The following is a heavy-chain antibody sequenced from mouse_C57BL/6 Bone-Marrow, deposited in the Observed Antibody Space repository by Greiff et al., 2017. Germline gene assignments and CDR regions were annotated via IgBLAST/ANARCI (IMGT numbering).Heavy chain of an antibody. V-gene: IGHV3-1*01. CDR1: GYSITSGYD. CDR3: ARGDYCGSTVPGWYFDV. Sequence: EVKLMESGPGMVKPSQSLSLTCTVTGYSITSGYDWHWIRHFPGNKLEWMGYISYSGSTNSNPSLKSRISITHDTSKNHFFLKLNSVTTEDTATYYCARGDYCGSTVPGWYFDVWGTGTTVTVSS. CDR2: ISYSGST. D-gene: IGHD1-1*01. J-gene: IGHJ1*03.